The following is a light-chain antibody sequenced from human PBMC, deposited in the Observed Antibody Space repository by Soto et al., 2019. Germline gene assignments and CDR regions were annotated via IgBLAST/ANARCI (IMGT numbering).Light chain of an antibody. Sequence: EIVMTQSPGTLSVSPGERATLSCRASQSVSSNLAWYQQKPGQAPRLLIYGASTRATGIPARFSGSGSGTEFTLTISSLQSEDFAVYYCQHYYNWPTFGQGTKLEIK. J-gene: IGKJ2*01. CDR3: QHYYNWPT. V-gene: IGKV3D-15*01. CDR1: QSVSSN. CDR2: GAS.